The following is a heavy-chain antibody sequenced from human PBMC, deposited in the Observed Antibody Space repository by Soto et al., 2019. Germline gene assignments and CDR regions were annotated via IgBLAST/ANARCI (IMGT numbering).Heavy chain of an antibody. D-gene: IGHD3-9*01. CDR2: IYYSGST. Sequence: SETLSLTCTVSGGSISSSSYYWGWIRQPPGKGLEWIGSIYYSGSTNYNPSLKSRVTISVDTSKNQFSLKLSSVTAADTAVYYCARVRVILTGYYTLSDAFDIWGQGTMVTVSS. CDR1: GGSISSSSYY. V-gene: IGHV4-39*07. CDR3: ARVRVILTGYYTLSDAFDI. J-gene: IGHJ3*02.